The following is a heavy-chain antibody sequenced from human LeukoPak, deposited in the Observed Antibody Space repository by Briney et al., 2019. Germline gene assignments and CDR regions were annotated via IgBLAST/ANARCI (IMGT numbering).Heavy chain of an antibody. CDR3: ARGVGAAAGLPPFDY. CDR2: IKHSGST. J-gene: IGHJ4*02. Sequence: PSETLSLTCAVYGVSFSGYYWSWIRQPPGKGLEWIGEIKHSGSTNYNPSLKSRVTISVDTSKKQFSLKLSSVTAADTAVYYCARGVGAAAGLPPFDYWGQGTLVTVSS. D-gene: IGHD6-13*01. CDR1: GVSFSGYY. V-gene: IGHV4-34*01.